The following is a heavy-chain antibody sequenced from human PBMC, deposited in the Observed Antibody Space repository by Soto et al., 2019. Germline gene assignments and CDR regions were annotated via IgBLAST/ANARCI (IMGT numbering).Heavy chain of an antibody. CDR2: VYYTGTT. CDR3: ARDLAAVPRAFDY. Sequence: XATLSLTCTVSGGSISSYLYIWVRQPPGKGLEWIGSVYYTGTTDYNPSLKSRVTISVDTSKTQFSLNLRSVTAADTAVYYCARDLAAVPRAFDYWGRGTLVTVSS. CDR1: GGSISSYL. D-gene: IGHD6-13*01. V-gene: IGHV4-59*01. J-gene: IGHJ4*02.